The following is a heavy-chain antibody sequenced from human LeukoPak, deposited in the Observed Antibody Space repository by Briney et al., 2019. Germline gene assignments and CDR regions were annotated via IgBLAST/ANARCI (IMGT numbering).Heavy chain of an antibody. CDR1: GYTFTSYA. J-gene: IGHJ5*02. CDR3: ARGLVVPAANDGDWFDP. Sequence: ASVKVSCKASGYTFTSYAMNWVRQAPGQGLEWMGWINTNTGNPTYAQGFTGRLVFSLDTSVSTAYLQISSLKAEDTAVYYCARGLVVPAANDGDWFDPWGQGTLVTVSS. CDR2: INTNTGNP. D-gene: IGHD2-2*01. V-gene: IGHV7-4-1*02.